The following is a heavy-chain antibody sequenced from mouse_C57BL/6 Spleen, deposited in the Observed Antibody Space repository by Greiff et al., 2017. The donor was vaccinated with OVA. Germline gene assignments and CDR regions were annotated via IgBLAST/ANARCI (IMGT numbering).Heavy chain of an antibody. CDR3: AREGGITTVVEGFAY. D-gene: IGHD1-1*01. CDR2: INPGSGGT. Sequence: QVQLKQSGAELVRPGTSVKVSCKASGYAFTNYLIEWVKQRPGQGLEWIGVINPGSGGTNYNEKFKGKATLTADKSSSTAYMQLSSLTSEDSAVYFCAREGGITTVVEGFAYWGQGTLVTVSA. CDR1: GYAFTNYL. J-gene: IGHJ3*01. V-gene: IGHV1-54*01.